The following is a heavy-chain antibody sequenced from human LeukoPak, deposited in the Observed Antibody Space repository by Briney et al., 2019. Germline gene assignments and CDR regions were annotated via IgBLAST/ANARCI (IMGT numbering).Heavy chain of an antibody. D-gene: IGHD5-18*01. CDR3: ARGPYSYDAFDI. Sequence: GGSLRLSCAASGFNFSNYVMGWVRQAPGKGLEWVSAFSGSGGHAYHADAVEGRFTISRDNAKNTLYLQVNSLRAEDTAVYYCARGPYSYDAFDIWGQGTMVTVSS. CDR2: FSGSGGHA. CDR1: GFNFSNYV. J-gene: IGHJ3*02. V-gene: IGHV3-23*01.